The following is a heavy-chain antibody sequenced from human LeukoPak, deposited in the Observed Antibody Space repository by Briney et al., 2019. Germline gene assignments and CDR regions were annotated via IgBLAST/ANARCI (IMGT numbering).Heavy chain of an antibody. V-gene: IGHV3-23*01. CDR2: ISDSGGRT. D-gene: IGHD5-18*01. CDR1: GITLSNYG. Sequence: PGGSLRLSCAVSGITLSNYGMSWVRQAPGKGLEWVAGISDSGGRTNYADSVKGRFTISRDNSKNTVYLQINSLRAEDTAVYFCGKTTAGYSSGQKPAWPVDSWGQGTLVTVSS. J-gene: IGHJ4*02. CDR3: GKTTAGYSSGQKPAWPVDS.